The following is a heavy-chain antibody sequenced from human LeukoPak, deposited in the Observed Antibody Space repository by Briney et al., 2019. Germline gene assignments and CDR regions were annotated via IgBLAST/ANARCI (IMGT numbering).Heavy chain of an antibody. CDR3: ARGGWYRDY. V-gene: IGHV4-59*01. J-gene: IGHJ4*02. Sequence: PSETLSLTCTVSGGSISSYYWSWIRQPPGKGLEWIGYIYYSGTTNYNASLKSRVTMSVDTSKNEFSLKLSSMTAADTAVYYCARGGWYRDYWGQGTLVTVSS. CDR2: IYYSGTT. CDR1: GGSISSYY. D-gene: IGHD6-19*01.